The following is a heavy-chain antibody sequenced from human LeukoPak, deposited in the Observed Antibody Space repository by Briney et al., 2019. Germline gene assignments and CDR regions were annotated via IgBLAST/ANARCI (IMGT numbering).Heavy chain of an antibody. V-gene: IGHV1-2*02. D-gene: IGHD6-13*01. CDR3: ARGVAAAGTGDAFDI. CDR1: GYTFTGYY. CDR2: INPHSGGT. J-gene: IGHJ3*02. Sequence: ASVKVSCKASGYTFTGYYMHWVRQAPGQGLEWMGWINPHSGGTNYAQKFQGRVTMTRDTSISTAYMELSRLRSDDTAVYYCARGVAAAGTGDAFDIWGQGTMVTVSS.